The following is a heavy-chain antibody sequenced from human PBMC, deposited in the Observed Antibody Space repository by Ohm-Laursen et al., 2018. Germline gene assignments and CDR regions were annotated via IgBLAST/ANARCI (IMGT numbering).Heavy chain of an antibody. CDR3: AKIGRLMVVRGVIDY. D-gene: IGHD3-10*01. V-gene: IGHV3-30*18. Sequence: SLRLSCAASGFTFGSYGMHWVRQAPGKGLEWVAVISYDGSNKYYADSVKGRFTISRDNSKNTLYLQMNSLRAEDTAVYYCAKIGRLMVVRGVIDYWGQGTLVTVSS. CDR1: GFTFGSYG. CDR2: ISYDGSNK. J-gene: IGHJ4*02.